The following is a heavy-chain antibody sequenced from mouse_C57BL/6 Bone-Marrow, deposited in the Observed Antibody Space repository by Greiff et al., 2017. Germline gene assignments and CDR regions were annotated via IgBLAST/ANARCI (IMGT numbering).Heavy chain of an antibody. CDR3: ARGDLDY. J-gene: IGHJ2*01. D-gene: IGHD2-13*01. CDR1: GYTFTSYW. V-gene: IGHV1-69*01. Sequence: QVQLKQPGAELVMPGASVKLSCKASGYTFTSYWMHWVKQRPGQGLEWIGEIDPSDSYTNYNQKFKGKSTLTVDKSSSTAYMQLSSLTSEDSAVYYCARGDLDYGGQGTTLTVSS. CDR2: IDPSDSYT.